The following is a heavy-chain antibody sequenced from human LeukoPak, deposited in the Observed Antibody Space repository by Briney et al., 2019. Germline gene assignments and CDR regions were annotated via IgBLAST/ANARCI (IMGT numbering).Heavy chain of an antibody. J-gene: IGHJ4*02. CDR3: ARDDSSGYLYYFDY. CDR2: INSDGSST. V-gene: IGHV3-74*01. Sequence: PGGSLRLSCAASGFTFSSYWMHWVRQAPGKGLVRVSRINSDGSSTSYADSVKGRFTISRDNAKNTLYLQMNSLRAEDTAVYYCARDDSSGYLYYFDYWGQGTLVTVSS. CDR1: GFTFSSYW. D-gene: IGHD3-22*01.